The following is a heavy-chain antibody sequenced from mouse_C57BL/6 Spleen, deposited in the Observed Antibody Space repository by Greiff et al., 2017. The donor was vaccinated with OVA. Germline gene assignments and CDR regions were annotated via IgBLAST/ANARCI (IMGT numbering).Heavy chain of an antibody. CDR1: GFTFSDYY. V-gene: IGHV5-16*01. J-gene: IGHJ1*03. Sequence: EVQLVESEGGLVQPGSSMKLSCTASGFTFSDYYMAWVRQVPEKGLEWVANINYDGSSTYYLDSLKSRFIISRDNAKNILYLQMSSLKSEDTATYYCAREWLLRYFDVWGTGTTVTVSS. CDR3: AREWLLRYFDV. D-gene: IGHD2-3*01. CDR2: INYDGSST.